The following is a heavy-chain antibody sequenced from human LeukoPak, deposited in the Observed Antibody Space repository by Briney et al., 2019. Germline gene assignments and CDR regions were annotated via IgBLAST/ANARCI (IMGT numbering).Heavy chain of an antibody. CDR2: ISYDGRNK. D-gene: IGHD3-10*01. J-gene: IGHJ4*02. CDR1: GFTFSSYG. CDR3: AKEGRVGAFYFDY. Sequence: GGSLRLSCAASGFTFSSYGMHWVRQAPGKGLEWVAVISYDGRNKYYADSVKGRFTISRDNSKNTLYLQMNSLRAEDTAVYYCAKEGRVGAFYFDYWGQGTLVTVSS. V-gene: IGHV3-30*18.